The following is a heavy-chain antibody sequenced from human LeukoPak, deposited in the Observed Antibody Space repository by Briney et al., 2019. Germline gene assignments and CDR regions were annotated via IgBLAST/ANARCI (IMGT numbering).Heavy chain of an antibody. D-gene: IGHD3-10*01. J-gene: IGHJ6*02. V-gene: IGHV3-21*01. CDR1: GFTFSSNS. CDR2: ISSSSSYI. Sequence: PGGSLRLSCAASGFTFSSNSMNWVRQAPGKGLEWVSSISSSSSYIYYADSVKGRFTISRDNAKNSLYLQMNSQRAEDTAVYYCARDSVRGGRYGMDVWGQGTTVTVSS. CDR3: ARDSVRGGRYGMDV.